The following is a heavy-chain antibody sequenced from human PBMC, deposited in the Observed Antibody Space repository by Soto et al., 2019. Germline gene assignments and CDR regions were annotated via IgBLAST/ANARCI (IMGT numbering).Heavy chain of an antibody. CDR1: GFTFNNYA. V-gene: IGHV3-23*01. CDR2: ISGGGDTT. CDR3: AKGRGGSGSLTPRVDF. Sequence: EVQLLESGGVLVQPGGSLRLSCAASGFTFNNYAMTWVRQAPGKVLEWVSAISGGGDTTSYADSVKGRFTVSRDGSKNTLYLQMSSLRAEDTALYYCAKGRGGSGSLTPRVDFWGQGTLVTVSS. J-gene: IGHJ4*02. D-gene: IGHD3-10*01.